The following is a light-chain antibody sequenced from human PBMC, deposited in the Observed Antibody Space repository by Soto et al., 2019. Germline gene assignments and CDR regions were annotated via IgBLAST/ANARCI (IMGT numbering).Light chain of an antibody. CDR2: GAS. CDR3: QQYNNWPPWT. Sequence: MTQTPSDVSASVGDGGPLSSMASQSVSVDLAWYQQRPGQAPRLPIYGASTRATGIPVRFSGSGSGTEFSLTISSLQSEDFAFYYCQQYNNWPPWTCGQGTKGDIK. J-gene: IGKJ1*01. V-gene: IGKV3-15*01. CDR1: QSVSVD.